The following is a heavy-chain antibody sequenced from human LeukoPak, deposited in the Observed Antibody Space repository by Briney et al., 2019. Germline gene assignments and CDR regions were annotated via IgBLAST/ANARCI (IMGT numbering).Heavy chain of an antibody. CDR1: GFTFEEYV. Sequence: GGSLRVSCEASGFTFEEYVVTWVRQAPGKGLEWVSSISGDGSRTHYADSVKGRFAMFRDNSKNTLYLQMNSLRAEDTAVYYCARNQNYGDYFDYWGQGTLVTVSS. CDR3: ARNQNYGDYFDY. D-gene: IGHD4-17*01. CDR2: ISGDGSRT. V-gene: IGHV3-23*01. J-gene: IGHJ4*02.